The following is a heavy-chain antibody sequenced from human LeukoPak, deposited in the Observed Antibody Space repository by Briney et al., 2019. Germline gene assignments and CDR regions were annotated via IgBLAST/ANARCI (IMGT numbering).Heavy chain of an antibody. CDR2: ISGSDGST. J-gene: IGHJ1*01. Sequence: GGSLRLSCAASGFTFTSYAMTWVRQAPGKGLEWVSGISGSDGSTYYADSVKGRFTISRHNFKNTLYLQMNNLRAEDTAVYYCAKILGYCSGGSCYVEYFQHWGRGTLVTVSS. V-gene: IGHV3-23*01. CDR1: GFTFTSYA. D-gene: IGHD2-15*01. CDR3: AKILGYCSGGSCYVEYFQH.